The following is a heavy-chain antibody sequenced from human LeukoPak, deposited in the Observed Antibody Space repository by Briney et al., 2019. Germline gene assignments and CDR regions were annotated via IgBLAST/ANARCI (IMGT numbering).Heavy chain of an antibody. CDR2: ISVRSSTV. D-gene: IGHD3-3*01. CDR1: GFSFSDYS. Sequence: GGSLRLSCAASGFSFSDYSMNWVRQAPGKGLEWVSYISVRSSTVYYAGSVKGRFTISGDNAKNSLHLQMNSLRAEDTAVYYCARVRGSTMYHYYMDVWGKGTTVTASS. J-gene: IGHJ6*03. V-gene: IGHV3-48*01. CDR3: ARVRGSTMYHYYMDV.